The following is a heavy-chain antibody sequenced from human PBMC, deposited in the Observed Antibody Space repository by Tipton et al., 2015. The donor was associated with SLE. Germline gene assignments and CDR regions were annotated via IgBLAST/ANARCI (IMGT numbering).Heavy chain of an antibody. CDR3: ARLSDAFDI. J-gene: IGHJ3*02. CDR2: IHTSGST. Sequence: TLSLTCTVSGHSITNYYWSWIRHSAGKGLECIGRIHTSGSTNYNPSLQSRVTMSVDTSKNQVSLKLSSVTAADTAVYYCARLSDAFDIWGQGTMVSVSS. V-gene: IGHV4-4*07. CDR1: GHSITNYY.